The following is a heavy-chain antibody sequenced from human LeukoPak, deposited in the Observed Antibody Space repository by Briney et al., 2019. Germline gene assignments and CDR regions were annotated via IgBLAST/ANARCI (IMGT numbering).Heavy chain of an antibody. D-gene: IGHD3/OR15-3a*01. J-gene: IGHJ4*02. Sequence: NPSETLSLTCSASDGSIRTYYWSWIRQSPGQGLEWIGNIYYRGDINYNPSLKSRVIISIDTSKNQFSLKVTSLTAADTAVYYCATNKDWAEADWGQGTLVIDSS. CDR1: DGSIRTYY. V-gene: IGHV4-59*03. CDR3: ATNKDWAEAD. CDR2: IYYRGDI.